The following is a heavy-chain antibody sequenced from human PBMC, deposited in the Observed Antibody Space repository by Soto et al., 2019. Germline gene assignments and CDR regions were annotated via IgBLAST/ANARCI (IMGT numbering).Heavy chain of an antibody. D-gene: IGHD2-8*01. CDR3: AHSKSILGYCTNGVCYPTDYYYYGMDV. Sequence: SVKVSCKASGFTFTSSAVQWVRQARGQRLEWIGWIVVGSGNTNYAQKFQERVTITRDMSTSTAYMELSSLRSEDTAVYYCAHSKSILGYCTNGVCYPTDYYYYGMDVWGQGTTVTVSS. CDR2: IVVGSGNT. CDR1: GFTFTSSA. V-gene: IGHV1-58*01. J-gene: IGHJ6*02.